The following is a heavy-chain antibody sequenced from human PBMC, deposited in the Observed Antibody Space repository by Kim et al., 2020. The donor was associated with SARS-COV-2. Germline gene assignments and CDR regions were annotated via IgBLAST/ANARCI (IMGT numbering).Heavy chain of an antibody. D-gene: IGHD3-10*01. Sequence: SETLSLTCTISGDSISSNTYYWAWIRQPPGKGLEWIGSIYYSGTTYYNPSLKSRVTISVDKSKNQFSLNVKSVTAADTAVYYCARDSYHYGSGPGIGRDFDYWGQGTLVTVSS. V-gene: IGHV4-39*07. CDR3: ARDSYHYGSGPGIGRDFDY. CDR1: GDSISSNTYY. J-gene: IGHJ4*02. CDR2: IYYSGTT.